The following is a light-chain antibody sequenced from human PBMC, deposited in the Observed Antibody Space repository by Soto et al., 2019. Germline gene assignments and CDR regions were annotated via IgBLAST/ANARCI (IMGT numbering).Light chain of an antibody. CDR3: QQYNAYPLT. Sequence: DIQMTQSPSSLSASIGDRVTITCRASQDIDKWLAWYQQKPDKAPKSLIYAASSLQGGVPSRFNGSRSGKDFTLTINSLHPEDFSTYYCQQYNAYPLTFGGGTKVEIK. CDR1: QDIDKW. V-gene: IGKV1D-16*01. J-gene: IGKJ4*01. CDR2: AAS.